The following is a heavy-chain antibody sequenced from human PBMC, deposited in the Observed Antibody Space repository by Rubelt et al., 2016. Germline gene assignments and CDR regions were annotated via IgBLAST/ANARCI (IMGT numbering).Heavy chain of an antibody. CDR3: AGGATYYYGSGSYFPVTFDI. J-gene: IGHJ3*02. CDR1: GGSFSGYY. Sequence: QVQLQQWGAGLLKPSETLSLTCAVYGGSFSGYYWSWIRQPPGKGLEWIGEINHGGRTNYNPSLKSRVTISVDTSKNQFSLKLSSVTAADTAVYYCAGGATYYYGSGSYFPVTFDIWGQGTMVTVSS. D-gene: IGHD3-10*01. CDR2: INHGGRT. V-gene: IGHV4-34*01.